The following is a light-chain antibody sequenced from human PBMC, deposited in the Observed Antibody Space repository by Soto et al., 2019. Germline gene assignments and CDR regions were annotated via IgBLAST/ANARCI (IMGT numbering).Light chain of an antibody. CDR3: SSFTSSSTGV. V-gene: IGLV2-14*01. CDR1: SGDIGGYNS. CDR2: EVV. Sequence: QSALTQPASVSGSPGQSITISCTGTSGDIGGYNSVSWYQQHPGKAPKLLIYEVVKRPSGVSNRFSGSKSGNTASLTISGLQAYDESDYYCSSFTSSSTGVFGGGSKLNV. J-gene: IGLJ3*02.